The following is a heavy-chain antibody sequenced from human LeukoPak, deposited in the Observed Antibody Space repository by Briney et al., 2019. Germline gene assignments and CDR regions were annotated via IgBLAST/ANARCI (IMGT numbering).Heavy chain of an antibody. V-gene: IGHV3-48*03. Sequence: PGGSLRLSCAASGFTFSSYEMNWVRQAPGKGLEWVSYISSSGSTIYYADSVKGRFNISRDNAKNSLYLQMNSLRAEDTAVYYCAREGYMEPGTFDIWGQGTMVTVSS. CDR2: ISSSGSTI. CDR3: AREGYMEPGTFDI. D-gene: IGHD6-13*01. CDR1: GFTFSSYE. J-gene: IGHJ3*02.